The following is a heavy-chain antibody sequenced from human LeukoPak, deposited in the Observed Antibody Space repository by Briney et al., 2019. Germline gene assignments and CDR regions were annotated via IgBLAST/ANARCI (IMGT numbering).Heavy chain of an antibody. CDR2: ISSSSSYI. Sequence: PGGSLRLSCAASGFTFSSYSMNWVRQAPGKGLEWVSSISSSSSYIYYADSVKGRFTISRDNSNNTVYLQMNSLRAEDTAVYYCARAPSNAHFDYWGQGTLVTVSS. V-gene: IGHV3-21*01. D-gene: IGHD3-3*02. CDR3: ARAPSNAHFDY. J-gene: IGHJ4*02. CDR1: GFTFSSYS.